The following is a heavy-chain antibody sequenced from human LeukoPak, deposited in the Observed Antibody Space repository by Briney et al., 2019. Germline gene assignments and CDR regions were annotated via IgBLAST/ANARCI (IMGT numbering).Heavy chain of an antibody. Sequence: GGSLRLSCAASGFAFSSYEMNWVRQAPGKGLEWVSTIGNRGGTPYYADSVKGRFTISRDNSKNTLFLQMNSLRAEDTAVYYCAKVLGVNYFDSWGQGTLVTVSS. CDR1: GFAFSSYE. V-gene: IGHV3-23*01. CDR3: AKVLGVNYFDS. J-gene: IGHJ4*02. D-gene: IGHD1-26*01. CDR2: IGNRGGTP.